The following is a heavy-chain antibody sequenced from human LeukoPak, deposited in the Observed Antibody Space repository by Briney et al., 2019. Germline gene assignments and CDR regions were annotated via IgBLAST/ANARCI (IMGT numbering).Heavy chain of an antibody. CDR1: GFTFSSYS. D-gene: IGHD2-15*01. Sequence: GGSLRLSCAASGFTFSSYSMNWVRQAPGKGLEWVSSISSSSSYIYYADSVKGRFTISRDNAKNSLYLQMSSLRAEDTAVYYCARSVVVAATLRYYYYMDVWGKGTTVTVSS. CDR2: ISSSSSYI. V-gene: IGHV3-21*01. J-gene: IGHJ6*03. CDR3: ARSVVVAATLRYYYYMDV.